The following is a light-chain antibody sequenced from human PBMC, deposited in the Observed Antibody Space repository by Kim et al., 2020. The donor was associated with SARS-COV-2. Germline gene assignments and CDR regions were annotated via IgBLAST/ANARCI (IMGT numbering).Light chain of an antibody. CDR3: QQYDGFPT. CDR2: KAS. J-gene: IGKJ1*01. Sequence: SASVGDRVTITCRASQSISTWLAWYQQKPGKAPKLLIHKASTLQSGVPSRFSGSGSGTDFIFTISSLQPDDFATYYCQQYDGFPTFVQGTKVEVK. CDR1: QSISTW. V-gene: IGKV1-5*03.